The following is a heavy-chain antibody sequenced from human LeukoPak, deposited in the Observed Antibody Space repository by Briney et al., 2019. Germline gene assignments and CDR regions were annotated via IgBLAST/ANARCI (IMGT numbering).Heavy chain of an antibody. Sequence: KSSETLSLTCTVSGGSISSYYWSWIRQPPGKGLEWIGYIYYSGRTNYNPTLKSRVTISVDTSKNQFSLNLTSVTAADTAVYYCARAMSIAARLQTIFDYWGQGTLVTVSS. CDR3: ARAMSIAARLQTIFDY. D-gene: IGHD6-6*01. CDR2: IYYSGRT. CDR1: GGSISSYY. J-gene: IGHJ4*02. V-gene: IGHV4-59*08.